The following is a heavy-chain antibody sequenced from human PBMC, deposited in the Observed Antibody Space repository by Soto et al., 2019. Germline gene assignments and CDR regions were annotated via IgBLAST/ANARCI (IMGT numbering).Heavy chain of an antibody. CDR1: GFTFGDYA. D-gene: IGHD6-19*01. Sequence: GGSLRLSCTASGFTFGDYAMSWFRQAPGKGLEWVGFIRSKAYGGTTEYAASVKGRFTISRDDSKSIAYLQMNSLKTEDTAVYYCTRVGCSGWYPCYWFDPWGQGTLVTVSS. J-gene: IGHJ5*02. CDR2: IRSKAYGGTT. V-gene: IGHV3-49*03. CDR3: TRVGCSGWYPCYWFDP.